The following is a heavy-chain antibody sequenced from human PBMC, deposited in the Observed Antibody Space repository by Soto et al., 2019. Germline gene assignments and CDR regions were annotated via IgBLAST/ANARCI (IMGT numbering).Heavy chain of an antibody. J-gene: IGHJ4*02. CDR1: GFTFSSYA. Sequence: GGSLRLSCSASGFTFSSYAMHWVRQAPGKGLEYVSAISSNGGSTYYADSVKGRFTISRDNSKNTLYLQMSSLRAEDTAVYYCVKGPFRQLERRRYFDYWGQGTLVTVSS. V-gene: IGHV3-64D*06. D-gene: IGHD1-1*01. CDR3: VKGPFRQLERRRYFDY. CDR2: ISSNGGST.